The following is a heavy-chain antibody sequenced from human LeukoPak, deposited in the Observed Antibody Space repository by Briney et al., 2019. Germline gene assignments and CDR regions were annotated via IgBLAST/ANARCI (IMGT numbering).Heavy chain of an antibody. D-gene: IGHD2-15*01. CDR3: TTDWDRWGSSHY. CDR2: ISGSGGST. V-gene: IGHV3-23*01. J-gene: IGHJ4*02. CDR1: GLTFSSYA. Sequence: GGSLRLSCAASGLTFSSYAMSWVRQAPGKGLEWVSAISGSGGSTYYADSVKGRFTISRDNSKNTLYLQMNSLRAEDTAVYYCTTDWDRWGSSHYWGQGTLVTVSS.